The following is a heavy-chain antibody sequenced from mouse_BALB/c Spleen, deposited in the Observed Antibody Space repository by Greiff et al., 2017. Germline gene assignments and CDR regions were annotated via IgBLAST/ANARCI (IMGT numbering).Heavy chain of an antibody. CDR2: IWSGGST. J-gene: IGHJ1*01. Sequence: QVQLQQSGPGLVQPSQSLSITCTVSGFSLTSYGVHWVRQSPGKGLEWLGVIWSGGSTDYNAAFISRLSISKDNSKSQVFFKMNSLQADDTAIYYCARNDDGHYVPYWYCDVWGAGTTVTVSS. CDR1: GFSLTSYG. D-gene: IGHD2-3*01. CDR3: ARNDDGHYVPYWYCDV. V-gene: IGHV2-4-1*01.